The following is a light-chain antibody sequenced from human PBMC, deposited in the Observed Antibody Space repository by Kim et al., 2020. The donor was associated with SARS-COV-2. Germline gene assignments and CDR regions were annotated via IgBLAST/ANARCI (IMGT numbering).Light chain of an antibody. J-gene: IGKJ1*01. V-gene: IGKV1-5*01. CDR2: AAS. CDR3: QQNNCNPWT. Sequence: VGDRVTITCPASKIISSWVSCHQQQGQNARHLLIYAASSLQSGVPSWFSGGGSRTYFILTISSLHHDDVVTYYCQQNNCNPWTFGQGTKVDIK. CDR1: KIISSW.